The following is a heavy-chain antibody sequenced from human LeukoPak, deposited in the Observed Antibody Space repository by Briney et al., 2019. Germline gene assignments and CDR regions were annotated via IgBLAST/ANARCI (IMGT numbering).Heavy chain of an antibody. Sequence: ASLKVSCKASGHTFTSYDINWVRQATGQGLEWIGWMNPNSGNTGYAQKFQGRVTMTRSTSINTAYMELNSLTSEDTAVYYCARSSVGARRRIDYWGQGSLVTVSS. CDR3: ARSSVGARRRIDY. J-gene: IGHJ4*02. CDR2: MNPNSGNT. D-gene: IGHD1-26*01. V-gene: IGHV1-8*01. CDR1: GHTFTSYD.